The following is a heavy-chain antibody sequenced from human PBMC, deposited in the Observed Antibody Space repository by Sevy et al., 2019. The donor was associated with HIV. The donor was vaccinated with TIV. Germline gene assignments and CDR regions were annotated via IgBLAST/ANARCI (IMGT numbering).Heavy chain of an antibody. CDR2: IYSGGST. Sequence: GGSLRLSCAASGFTVSSNYMSWVRQAPGKGLEWVSVIYSGGSTYYADSVKGRFTISRDNSKNTLYLQMNSLRAEDTAVYYCARGFCGGDCYPYYYYGMDVWGQGTTVTVSS. D-gene: IGHD2-21*01. J-gene: IGHJ6*02. CDR1: GFTVSSNY. CDR3: ARGFCGGDCYPYYYYGMDV. V-gene: IGHV3-53*01.